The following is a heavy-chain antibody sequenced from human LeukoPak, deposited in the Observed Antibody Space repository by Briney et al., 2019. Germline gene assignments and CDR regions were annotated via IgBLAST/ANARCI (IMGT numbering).Heavy chain of an antibody. CDR2: ISYSGST. CDR3: ANLDMATISLDY. V-gene: IGHV4-31*03. CDR1: GGSMSSGGYY. Sequence: SQTLSLTCTVSGGSMSSGGYYWRWIRQHPGEGLEWIGYISYSGSTYYKSSLWSRVIMSVDTSKNQFSLKLSSVTAADTAVYYCANLDMATISLDYWGQGTLVTVSS. D-gene: IGHD5-24*01. J-gene: IGHJ4*02.